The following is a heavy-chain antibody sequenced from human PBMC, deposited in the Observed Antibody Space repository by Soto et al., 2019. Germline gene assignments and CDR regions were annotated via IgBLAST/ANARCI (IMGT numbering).Heavy chain of an antibody. V-gene: IGHV3-21*01. CDR3: ARDGYSSDAFDI. Sequence: GSLRLSCAASGFTFSSYSMNWVRQAPGKGLEWVSSISSSSSYIYYADSVKGRFTISRDNAKNSLYLQMNSLRAEDTAVYYCARDGYSSDAFDIWGQGTMVTVSS. CDR1: GFTFSSYS. J-gene: IGHJ3*02. CDR2: ISSSSSYI. D-gene: IGHD6-13*01.